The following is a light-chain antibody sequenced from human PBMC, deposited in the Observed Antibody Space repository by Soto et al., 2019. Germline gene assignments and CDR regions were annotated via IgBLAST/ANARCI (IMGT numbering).Light chain of an antibody. CDR2: GAS. CDR1: QSVSRN. V-gene: IGKV3-15*01. CDR3: QHYNNWPPYT. Sequence: EVVMTQSPATLSVSPGERATLSCRASQSVSRNLAWYQQRPGQPPRLVMYGASTRATGIPARFSGSGSGTEFNLTISSLQSEDCVVYYCQHYNNWPPYTFGRGTKLEIK. J-gene: IGKJ2*01.